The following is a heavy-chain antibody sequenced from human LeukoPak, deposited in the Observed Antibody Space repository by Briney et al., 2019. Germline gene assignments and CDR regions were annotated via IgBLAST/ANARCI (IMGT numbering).Heavy chain of an antibody. J-gene: IGHJ6*03. Sequence: PGGSLRLSCAASGFTFSSYTMNWVRQAPGKGLEWVANIKQDGSEKYYVDSVKGRFTISRDNAKNSLYLQMNSLRAEDTAVYYCARHPGRGYCCGGSCYSGPYYYYYMDVWGKGTTVTISS. CDR3: ARHPGRGYCCGGSCYSGPYYYYYMDV. V-gene: IGHV3-7*01. D-gene: IGHD2-15*01. CDR2: IKQDGSEK. CDR1: GFTFSSYT.